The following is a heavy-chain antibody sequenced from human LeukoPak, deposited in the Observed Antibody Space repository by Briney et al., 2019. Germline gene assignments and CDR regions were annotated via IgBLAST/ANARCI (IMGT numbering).Heavy chain of an antibody. CDR1: GFTVSSNY. V-gene: IGHV3-66*02. CDR3: TREKERHFDS. D-gene: IGHD5-24*01. CDR2: LYSGGST. J-gene: IGHJ4*02. Sequence: PGGSLRLSCAASGFTVSSNYMTWVRQAPGKGLEWVSVLYSGGSTYYAGSVKGRFTISRDNSKNTLYLQMNSLRAEDTAVYYCTREKERHFDSWGQGTLVTVSS.